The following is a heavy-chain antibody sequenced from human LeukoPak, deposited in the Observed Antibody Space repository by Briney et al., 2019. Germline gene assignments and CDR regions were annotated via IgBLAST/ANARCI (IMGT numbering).Heavy chain of an antibody. J-gene: IGHJ4*02. CDR3: ATDCSGNRCYSL. CDR2: TSGDGGST. D-gene: IGHD2-15*01. V-gene: IGHV3-43*02. CDR1: GFTFNDYA. Sequence: GGSLRLSCTVSGFTFNDYAMNWVRQAPGKGLEWVSFTSGDGGSTYYADSVKGRFTISRDNSKNSLYLQMNSLRLGDTALYYCATDCSGNRCYSLWGQGTLVTVSS.